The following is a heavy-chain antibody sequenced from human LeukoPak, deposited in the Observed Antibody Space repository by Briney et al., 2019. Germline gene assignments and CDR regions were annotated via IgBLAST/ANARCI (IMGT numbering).Heavy chain of an antibody. CDR3: ARGGNRFGGFYFDY. CDR1: ADSLSSGGHY. D-gene: IGHD3-10*01. V-gene: IGHV4-31*03. J-gene: IGHJ4*02. Sequence: SETLSLTCTVSADSLSSGGHYWAWIRQLPGKGLESIGFIHHSGSSRHDPSLKDRVAISVDASRKQFALRLSSVTAADTAIYYCARGGNRFGGFYFDYWGQGIQVIVSS. CDR2: IHHSGSS.